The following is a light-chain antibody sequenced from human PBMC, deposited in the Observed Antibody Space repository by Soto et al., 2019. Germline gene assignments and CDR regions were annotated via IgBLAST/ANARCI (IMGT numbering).Light chain of an antibody. CDR3: MQALQIPWT. CDR2: LGS. J-gene: IGKJ1*01. CDR1: QSLLLRNGNNY. V-gene: IGKV2-28*01. Sequence: DIVMTQSPLSLSVTPGEPASISCRSSQSLLLRNGNNYLDWYLQKPGQSPQLLIYLGSNRASGVPDRFSGSGSGTDFKLRISRVEAEDVGVYYCMQALQIPWTFGQGTKVDIK.